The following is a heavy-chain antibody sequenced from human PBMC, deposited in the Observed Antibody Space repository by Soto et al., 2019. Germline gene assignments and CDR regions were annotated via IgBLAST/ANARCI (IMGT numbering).Heavy chain of an antibody. Sequence: GGSLRLSCAASGFSFGTYAMSGVRQAPGKGLEWVSAITNSGGGTYYADSVEGRFTISRDNSKNTLYLQMNSLRAEDTAVYYCAKLSPQNYFDYWGQGTQVTVSS. J-gene: IGHJ4*02. V-gene: IGHV3-23*01. CDR3: AKLSPQNYFDY. CDR1: GFSFGTYA. CDR2: ITNSGGGT.